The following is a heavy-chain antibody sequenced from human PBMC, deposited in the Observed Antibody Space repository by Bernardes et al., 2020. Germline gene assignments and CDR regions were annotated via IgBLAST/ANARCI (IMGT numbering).Heavy chain of an antibody. CDR3: AKGGYSSSLAWYFDL. J-gene: IGHJ2*01. Sequence: GGPLLLSCAASGFTFRSSGMHWVRQAPGTGLAWVAVLSYDGSNKYYADSVKGRFTISRDNSKNTLYLQMNSLRAEDTAVYYCAKGGYSSSLAWYFDLWGRGTLVTVSS. CDR1: GFTFRSSG. V-gene: IGHV3-30*18. CDR2: LSYDGSNK. D-gene: IGHD6-6*01.